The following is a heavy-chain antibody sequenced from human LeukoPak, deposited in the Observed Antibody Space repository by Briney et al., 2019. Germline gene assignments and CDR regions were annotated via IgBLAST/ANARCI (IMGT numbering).Heavy chain of an antibody. D-gene: IGHD6-19*01. Sequence: SETLSLTCTVSGGYISSYYWSWIRQPRGEGLEWIGYVYYTGSTNYNPSLKSRVSISVDTSKNQFSLKLSAVTAADTAMYYCAREDAVSSDDAFDLWGQGTMVTVS. CDR3: AREDAVSSDDAFDL. V-gene: IGHV4-59*12. CDR1: GGYISSYY. CDR2: VYYTGST. J-gene: IGHJ3*01.